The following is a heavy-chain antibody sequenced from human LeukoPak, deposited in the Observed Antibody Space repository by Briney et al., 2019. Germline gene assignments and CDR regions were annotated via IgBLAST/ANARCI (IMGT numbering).Heavy chain of an antibody. D-gene: IGHD6-13*01. Sequence: SETLSLTCTVSGGSLSSYYWSWIRQPPGKGLEWIGYIYYSGSAKYNPSLKSRVTISVDTSKNQFSLKLSSATAGDTAVYYCARAPGIAAAGTHFDFWGQGTLVTVSS. CDR1: GGSLSSYY. CDR2: IYYSGSA. J-gene: IGHJ4*02. CDR3: ARAPGIAAAGTHFDF. V-gene: IGHV4-59*01.